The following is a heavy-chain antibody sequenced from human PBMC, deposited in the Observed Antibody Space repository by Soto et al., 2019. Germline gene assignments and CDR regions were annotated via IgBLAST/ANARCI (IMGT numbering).Heavy chain of an antibody. D-gene: IGHD4-4*01. V-gene: IGHV4-39*01. CDR2: IYYSGST. Sequence: SETLSLTCTVSGGSISSSSYYWGWIRQPPGKGLEWIGSIYYSGSTYYNPSLKSRVTISVDTSKNQFSLKLSSVTAADTAVYYCQQNTVIHYYYYMDVWGKGTTVTVSS. J-gene: IGHJ6*03. CDR1: GGSISSSSYY. CDR3: QQNTVIHYYYYMDV.